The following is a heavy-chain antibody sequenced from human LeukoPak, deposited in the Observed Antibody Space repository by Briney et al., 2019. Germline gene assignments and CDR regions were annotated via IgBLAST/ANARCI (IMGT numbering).Heavy chain of an antibody. Sequence: ASVKVSCKASGYTFTSYAMNWVRQAPGQGLEWMGWINAYNGNTNYAQKLQGRVTMTTDTSTSTAYMELRSLRSDDTAVYYCARAEQYYDFWSGYPFWGQGTLVTVSS. J-gene: IGHJ4*02. CDR3: ARAEQYYDFWSGYPF. CDR2: INAYNGNT. CDR1: GYTFTSYA. D-gene: IGHD3-3*01. V-gene: IGHV1-18*01.